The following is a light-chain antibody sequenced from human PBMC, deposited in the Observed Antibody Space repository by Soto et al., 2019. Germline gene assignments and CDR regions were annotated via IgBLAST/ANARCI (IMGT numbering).Light chain of an antibody. CDR1: SSDIGGYNY. Sequence: QSALTQTASVSGSPGQSITISCTGTSSDIGGYNYVSWYQQHPGKAPKLMIYEVSNRPSGVSNRFSGSKSGNTASLTISVLQAEDEADYYCSSYTSSNTRYVFGTGTKLTVL. V-gene: IGLV2-14*01. CDR2: EVS. J-gene: IGLJ1*01. CDR3: SSYTSSNTRYV.